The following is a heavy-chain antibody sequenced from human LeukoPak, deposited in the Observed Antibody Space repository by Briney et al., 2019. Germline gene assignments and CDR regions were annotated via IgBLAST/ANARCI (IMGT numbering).Heavy chain of an antibody. CDR3: ARDPIRGDAFDI. V-gene: IGHV3-21*01. CDR1: GFTFSSYS. Sequence: GSLRLSCAASGFTFSSYSMNWVRQAPGKGLEWVSSISSSSSYIYYADSVKGRFTISRDNAKNSLYPQMNSLRAEDTAVYYCARDPIRGDAFDIWGQGTMVTVSS. D-gene: IGHD5-12*01. J-gene: IGHJ3*02. CDR2: ISSSSSYI.